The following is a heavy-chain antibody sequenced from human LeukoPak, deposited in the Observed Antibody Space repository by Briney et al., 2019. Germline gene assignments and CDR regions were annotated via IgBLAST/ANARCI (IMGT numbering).Heavy chain of an antibody. CDR1: GFTFSTYS. V-gene: IGHV3-21*01. CDR3: ARDYRDAYGYRYFDL. J-gene: IGHJ2*01. Sequence: GGSLRLSWAASGFTFSTYSMNWVRLAPGKGLEWVSSTEPGTGSIADPVQGRFTISRDNAHNSLYLQMNSLRVEDTAVYYCARDYRDAYGYRYFDLWGRGTLVTVSS. D-gene: IGHD3-10*01. CDR2: TEPGTGS.